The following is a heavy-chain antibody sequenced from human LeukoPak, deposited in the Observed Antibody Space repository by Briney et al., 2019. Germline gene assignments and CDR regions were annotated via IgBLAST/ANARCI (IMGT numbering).Heavy chain of an antibody. J-gene: IGHJ4*02. V-gene: IGHV3-21*01. CDR2: ISSSSTYI. CDR1: GFTFSAYS. CDR3: ARDVGVYDSSGYYYFDY. Sequence: PGRSLRLSCAASGFTFSAYSMNWVRQAPGKGLEWVSSISSSSTYIYYADSVKGRFTISRDNAKNSLCLQMNSLRAEDTAVYYCARDVGVYDSSGYYYFDYWGQGTLVTVSS. D-gene: IGHD3-22*01.